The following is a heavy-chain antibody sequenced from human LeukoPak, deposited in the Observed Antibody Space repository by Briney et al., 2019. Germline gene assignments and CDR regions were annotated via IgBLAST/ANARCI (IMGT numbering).Heavy chain of an antibody. D-gene: IGHD3-22*01. CDR3: ARGVGDSSGYYSYYYYYYMDV. J-gene: IGHJ6*03. V-gene: IGHV4-59*08. Sequence: ASETLSLTCTVSGGSISSYYWSWIRQPPGKGLEWIGYIYYSESTYYNPSLKSRVTISVDTSKNQFSLKLSSVTAADTAVYYCARGVGDSSGYYSYYYYYYMDVWGKGTTVTVSS. CDR1: GGSISSYY. CDR2: IYYSEST.